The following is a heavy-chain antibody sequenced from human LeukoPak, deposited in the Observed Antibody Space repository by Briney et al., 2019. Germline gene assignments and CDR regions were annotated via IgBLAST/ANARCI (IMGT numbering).Heavy chain of an antibody. D-gene: IGHD3-22*01. CDR1: GFTFSSYA. Sequence: GGSLRLSCAASGFTFSSYAMSWVRQAPGKGLEWVSAISGSGDSTYYADSVKGRLIISRDSSKNTLYLQMNSLRAEDTAVYYCARDRGWYYDSSGYYCFDYWGQGTLVTVSS. CDR3: ARDRGWYYDSSGYYCFDY. CDR2: ISGSGDST. J-gene: IGHJ4*02. V-gene: IGHV3-23*01.